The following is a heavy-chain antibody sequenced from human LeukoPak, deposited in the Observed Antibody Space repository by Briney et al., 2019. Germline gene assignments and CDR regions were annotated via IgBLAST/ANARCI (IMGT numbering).Heavy chain of an antibody. CDR1: GFTFSSYA. J-gene: IGHJ4*02. Sequence: GGSLRLSCAASGFTFSSYAMSWVRQAPGKGLEWVSAISGSGGSTYYADSVKGRFTISRDNSKNTLYLQMNSLRAEDTAVYYCAKDFGTLTYDFWSGYLGGYFDYWGQGILVTVSS. CDR3: AKDFGTLTYDFWSGYLGGYFDY. V-gene: IGHV3-23*01. CDR2: ISGSGGST. D-gene: IGHD3-3*01.